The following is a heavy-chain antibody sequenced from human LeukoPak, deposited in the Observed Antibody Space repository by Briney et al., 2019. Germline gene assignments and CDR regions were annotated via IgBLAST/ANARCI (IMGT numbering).Heavy chain of an antibody. CDR3: ATYSSSNAREFQY. V-gene: IGHV3-7*01. Sequence: QAGGSLRLSCAASGFTFSGYWMNWVRQAPGKGLEWVANIKQDGSEKYYVDSVRGRFTISRDNAKISLYLQMNSLRAEDTAVYYCATYSSSNAREFQYWGQGTLVTVSS. D-gene: IGHD2-2*01. CDR2: IKQDGSEK. CDR1: GFTFSGYW. J-gene: IGHJ1*01.